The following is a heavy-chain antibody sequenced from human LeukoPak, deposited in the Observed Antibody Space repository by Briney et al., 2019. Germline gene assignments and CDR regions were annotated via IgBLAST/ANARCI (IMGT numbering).Heavy chain of an antibody. CDR2: INPSSGGT. V-gene: IGHV1-2*02. CDR3: ARLAGWDYYYMDV. CDR1: GYTFTVHF. D-gene: IGHD6-19*01. Sequence: ASVKVSCKASGYTFTVHFMHWVRQAPGQGLEWMGWINPSSGGTNYAQKFQGRVAMTRDTSISTAYMELSRLRSDDTAVYYCARLAGWDYYYMDVWGKGTTVTVSS. J-gene: IGHJ6*03.